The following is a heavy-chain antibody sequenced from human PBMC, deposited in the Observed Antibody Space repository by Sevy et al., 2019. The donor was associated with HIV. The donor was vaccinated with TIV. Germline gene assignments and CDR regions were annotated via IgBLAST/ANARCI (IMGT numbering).Heavy chain of an antibody. CDR1: GGSISSRSSY. J-gene: IGHJ5*02. V-gene: IGHV4-39*01. CDR3: ASTRDYYGSGSSFSHWFDP. CDR2: IYYSGST. D-gene: IGHD3-10*01. Sequence: SETLSLTCTVSGGSISSRSSYWGWIRQPPGKGLEWTGSIYYSGSTYSNPSLKSRLTMSVDTSKNQFSLKLSSVTAADTAVYYCASTRDYYGSGSSFSHWFDPWGQGILVTVSS.